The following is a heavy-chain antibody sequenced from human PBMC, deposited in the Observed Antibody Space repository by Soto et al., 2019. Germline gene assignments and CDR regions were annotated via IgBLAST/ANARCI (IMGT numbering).Heavy chain of an antibody. CDR2: IYYSGST. D-gene: IGHD3-22*01. J-gene: IGHJ3*02. CDR3: ARSTYYYDSSGLQYAFDI. Sequence: SETLSLTCAVSGGSISSGDYYWSWIRQPPGKGLEWIGYIYYSGSTYYNPSLKSRVTISVDTSKNQFSLKLSSVTAADTAVYYCARSTYYYDSSGLQYAFDIWGQGTMVTVSS. V-gene: IGHV4-30-4*01. CDR1: GGSISSGDYY.